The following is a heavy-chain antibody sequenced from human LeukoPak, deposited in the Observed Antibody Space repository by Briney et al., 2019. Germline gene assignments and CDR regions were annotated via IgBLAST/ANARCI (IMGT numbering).Heavy chain of an antibody. CDR3: AREGVVVISTGSFDY. D-gene: IGHD2-15*01. Sequence: ASVRVSCKASVYTFTSYGISWGRQAPGQGLEWMGWISAYNGYTNYAQKLQVRVTLTTDTSTSTAYMELRSLRSDDTAVYYCAREGVVVISTGSFDYWGQGTLVTVSS. V-gene: IGHV1-18*01. J-gene: IGHJ4*02. CDR2: ISAYNGYT. CDR1: VYTFTSYG.